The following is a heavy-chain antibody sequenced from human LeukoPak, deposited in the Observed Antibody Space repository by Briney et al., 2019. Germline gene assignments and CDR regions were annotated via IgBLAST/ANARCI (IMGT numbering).Heavy chain of an antibody. Sequence: ASVKVSCKASGYTFTGYYMHWVRQAPGQGLEWMGWINPNSGGTNYALKFQGRVTMTRDTSISTAYMELSRLRSDDTAVYYCARGSYYDILTGYFRGGGWFDPWGQGTLVTVSS. CDR3: ARGSYYDILTGYFRGGGWFDP. CDR1: GYTFTGYY. CDR2: INPNSGGT. V-gene: IGHV1-2*02. D-gene: IGHD3-9*01. J-gene: IGHJ5*02.